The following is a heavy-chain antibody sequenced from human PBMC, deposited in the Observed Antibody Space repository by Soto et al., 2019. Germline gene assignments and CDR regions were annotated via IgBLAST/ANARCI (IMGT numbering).Heavy chain of an antibody. CDR3: TKNYYFHS. CDR2: INIVGGNT. J-gene: IGHJ4*02. Sequence: VQLLESGGGLVQPGGSLRLSCAASGFTFSNYAMSWVRQAPGKALEWVSRINIVGGNTNYADSVRGRFTMSRDDSKNTVFLQMNSLRAEDTAIYYCTKNYYFHSWGQGTLITVSS. V-gene: IGHV3-23*01. CDR1: GFTFSNYA.